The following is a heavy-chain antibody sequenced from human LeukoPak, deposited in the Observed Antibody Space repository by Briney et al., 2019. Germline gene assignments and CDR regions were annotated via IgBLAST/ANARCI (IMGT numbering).Heavy chain of an antibody. CDR1: GGSISSGDYY. J-gene: IGHJ4*02. CDR3: ARLDLYSSSWNFDY. Sequence: PSQTLSLTCTVSGGSISSGDYYWSWIRQPPGKGLEWIAYMYYSGSTYYNPSLKSRVTISVDTSKNQFSLKLSSVTAADTAVYYCARLDLYSSSWNFDYWGQGTLVTVSS. CDR2: MYYSGST. V-gene: IGHV4-30-4*01. D-gene: IGHD6-13*01.